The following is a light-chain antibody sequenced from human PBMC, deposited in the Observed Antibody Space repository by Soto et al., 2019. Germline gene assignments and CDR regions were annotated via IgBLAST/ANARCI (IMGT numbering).Light chain of an antibody. J-gene: IGLJ3*02. CDR2: DVT. V-gene: IGLV2-14*03. CDR3: SSFTGSSTWV. Sequence: QSALTQPASGSGSPGQSITFSCTGTNSDIGGYNSVAWYQQHPGKAPQLLIYDVTNRPTGVSDRFSGSKSANTASLTISGLQADDEADYYCSSFTGSSTWVFGGGTQLTVL. CDR1: NSDIGGYNS.